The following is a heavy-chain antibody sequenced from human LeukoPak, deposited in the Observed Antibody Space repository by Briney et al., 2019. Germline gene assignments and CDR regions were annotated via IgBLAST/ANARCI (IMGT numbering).Heavy chain of an antibody. CDR1: GYTFTSYG. Sequence: ASVKVSCKASGYTFTSYGISWVRQAPGQGLEWMGWISAYNGNTNYAQKLQGRVTMTTDTSTSTAYMELRSLRFDDTAVYYCARVADYDSSGYYLYWGQGTLVTVSS. J-gene: IGHJ4*02. CDR2: ISAYNGNT. D-gene: IGHD3-22*01. CDR3: ARVADYDSSGYYLY. V-gene: IGHV1-18*01.